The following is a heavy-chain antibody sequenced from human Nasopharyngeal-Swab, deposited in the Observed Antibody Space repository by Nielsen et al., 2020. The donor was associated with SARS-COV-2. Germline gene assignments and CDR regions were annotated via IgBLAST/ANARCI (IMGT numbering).Heavy chain of an antibody. CDR3: ARDRGYSYGYDAFDI. V-gene: IGHV3-48*02. J-gene: IGHJ3*02. D-gene: IGHD5-18*01. CDR2: ISGGSSII. Sequence: WIRQPPGKGLEWVSYISGGSSIIYYADSVKGRFTISRDNAKNSLYLQMNSLRDEDTAVYYCARDRGYSYGYDAFDIWGQGTMVTVPS.